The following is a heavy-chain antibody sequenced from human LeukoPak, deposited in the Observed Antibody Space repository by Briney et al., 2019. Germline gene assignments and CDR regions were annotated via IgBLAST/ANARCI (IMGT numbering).Heavy chain of an antibody. J-gene: IGHJ5*02. D-gene: IGHD6-13*01. CDR2: INHSGST. CDR3: ARGSGIAAAGNWFDP. Sequence: SETLSLTCAVYGGSFSGYYWSWIRQPPGKGLEWIGEINHSGSTNYNPSLKSRVTISVDTSKNQFSLRLSSVTAADTAVYYCARGSGIAAAGNWFDPWGQGTLVTVSS. V-gene: IGHV4-34*01. CDR1: GGSFSGYY.